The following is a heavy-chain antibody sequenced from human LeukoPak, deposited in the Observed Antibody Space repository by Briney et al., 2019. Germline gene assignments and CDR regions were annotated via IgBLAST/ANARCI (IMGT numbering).Heavy chain of an antibody. Sequence: SESLSLTCGVSGASLSATNWWSYVRPPPGQGVWWVGKLSLAGQTNHNPSLTGRVTRSLDKSSNQLTLHLTSVTPAHTATYFCSRERGPFCPFGYWGEGTLLIVP. CDR2: LSLAGQT. V-gene: IGHV4/OR15-8*02. J-gene: IGHJ4*02. CDR1: GASLSATNW. D-gene: IGHD3-16*01. CDR3: SRERGPFCPFGY.